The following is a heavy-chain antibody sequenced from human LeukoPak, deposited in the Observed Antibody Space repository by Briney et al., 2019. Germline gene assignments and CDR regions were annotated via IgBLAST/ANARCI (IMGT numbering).Heavy chain of an antibody. J-gene: IGHJ6*03. V-gene: IGHV3-21*01. CDR1: GFTFSSYS. CDR2: ISSSSSCI. Sequence: PGGSLRLSCAASGFTFSSYSMNWVRQAPGKGLEWVSSISSSSSCIYYADSVKGRFTISRDNAKNSLYLQMNSLRAEDTAVYYCARVGSSGWYGYYYYYYYMDVWGKGTTVTVSS. CDR3: ARVGSSGWYGYYYYYYYMDV. D-gene: IGHD6-19*01.